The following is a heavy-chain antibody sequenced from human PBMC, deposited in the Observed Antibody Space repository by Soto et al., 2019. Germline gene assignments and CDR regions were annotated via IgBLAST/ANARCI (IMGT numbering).Heavy chain of an antibody. CDR1: GFTFSSYA. D-gene: IGHD3-10*01. J-gene: IGHJ1*01. Sequence: GGSLRLSCAASGFTFSSYAMSWVRQAPGKGLEWVSAISGSGGSTYYADSVKGRFTISRDNSKNTLYLQMNSLRAEDTAVYYCAKSWGLRLLGFGELFNQHWGQGTLVTVSS. CDR2: ISGSGGST. CDR3: AKSWGLRLLGFGELFNQH. V-gene: IGHV3-23*01.